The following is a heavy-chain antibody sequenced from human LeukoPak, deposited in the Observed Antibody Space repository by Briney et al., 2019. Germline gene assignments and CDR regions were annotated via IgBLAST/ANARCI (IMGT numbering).Heavy chain of an antibody. J-gene: IGHJ3*02. Sequence: SETLSLTCTVSGGSISSSSYYWGWIRQPPGKGLEWIGEINHSGSTNYNPSLKSRVTISVDTSKNQFSLKLSSVTAADTAVYHCALGSSGYSVAFDIWGQGTMVTVSS. CDR1: GGSISSSSYY. V-gene: IGHV4-39*07. CDR3: ALGSSGYSVAFDI. CDR2: INHSGST. D-gene: IGHD3-22*01.